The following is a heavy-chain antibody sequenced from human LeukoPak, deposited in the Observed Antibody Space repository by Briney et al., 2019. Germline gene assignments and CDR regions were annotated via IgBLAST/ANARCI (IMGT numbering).Heavy chain of an antibody. CDR1: GYSISSGYY. CDR3: AKITSGFGLVGL. V-gene: IGHV4-38-2*01. CDR2: IDHSGST. D-gene: IGHD3-10*01. J-gene: IGHJ2*01. Sequence: SETLSLTCAVSGYSISSGYYWGWIRPPPGKGLECIGSIDHSGSTYYNQSLKSRVTISVDTSKNQFSLKLSSVTAADTAVYYCAKITSGFGLVGLWGRGTLVTVSS.